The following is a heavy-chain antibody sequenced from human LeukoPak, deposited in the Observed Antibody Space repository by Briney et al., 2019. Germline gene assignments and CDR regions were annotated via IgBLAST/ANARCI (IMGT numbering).Heavy chain of an antibody. Sequence: SETLSLTCTVSGGSISSYYWSWIRQPAGKGLEWIGRIYTSGSTNYNPSLKSRVTMSVDTSKNQFSLKLSSVTAADTAVYYCARDHYYNYSSGYGTTVWYFDLWGRGTLVTVSS. CDR3: ARDHYYNYSSGYGTTVWYFDL. CDR1: GGSISSYY. V-gene: IGHV4-4*07. J-gene: IGHJ2*01. CDR2: IYTSGST. D-gene: IGHD3-22*01.